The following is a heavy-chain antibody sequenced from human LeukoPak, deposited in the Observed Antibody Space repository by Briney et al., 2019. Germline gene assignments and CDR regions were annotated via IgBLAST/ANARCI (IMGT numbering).Heavy chain of an antibody. V-gene: IGHV3-48*01. D-gene: IGHD6-6*01. CDR2: ISGSSSTI. CDR1: GFSFSSNR. Sequence: GGSLRLSCAASGFSFSSNRMNWVRQAPGKGLEWVSYISGSSSTIYHADSVKGRFTISTDHAKNSLYQQMNSLRAEDTAVYYCARDLDSSSNYWGQGTLVTVSS. J-gene: IGHJ4*02. CDR3: ARDLDSSSNY.